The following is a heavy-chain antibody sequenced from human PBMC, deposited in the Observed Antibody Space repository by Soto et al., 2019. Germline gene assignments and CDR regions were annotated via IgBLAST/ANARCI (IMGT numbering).Heavy chain of an antibody. CDR2: ISSSSSYI. CDR1: GFTFSSYS. D-gene: IGHD2-2*01. CDR3: ARAGQLPNYYYMDV. J-gene: IGHJ6*03. Sequence: GGSLRLSCAASGFTFSSYSMNWVRQAPGKGLEWVSSISSSSSYIYYADSVKGRFTISRDNAKNSLYLQMNSLRAEDTAVYYCARAGQLPNYYYMDVWGKGTTVTVSS. V-gene: IGHV3-21*01.